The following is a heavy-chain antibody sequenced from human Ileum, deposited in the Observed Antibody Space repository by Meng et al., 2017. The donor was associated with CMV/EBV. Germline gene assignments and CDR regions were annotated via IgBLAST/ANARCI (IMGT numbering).Heavy chain of an antibody. CDR1: GFTFSSYA. CDR2: IYSGGSST. Sequence: GGSLRLSCVASGFTFSSYAMSWVRQAPGKGLEWVSVIYSGGSSTYYADSVNRLFTISRDNSKNTLYLQMNSLRAEDTAVYYCAKQGSYYSLDYWGQGTLVTVSS. J-gene: IGHJ4*02. CDR3: AKQGSYYSLDY. V-gene: IGHV3-23*03. D-gene: IGHD1-26*01.